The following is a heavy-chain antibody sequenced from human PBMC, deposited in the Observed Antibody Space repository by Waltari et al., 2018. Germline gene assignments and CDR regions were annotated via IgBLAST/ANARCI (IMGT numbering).Heavy chain of an antibody. V-gene: IGHV4-38-2*01. CDR2: IYHEGTT. Sequence: QVQLLEPGPGLLQPSETLSLTCGVSGYFLNTGFYWRWIRQSPGKGLEWIATIYHEGTTFYNPSLKSRVTISMDTSKNQFSLSLKSVTATDTAVYYCVRQVLGYCTSAACRRLESWGQGTPVTVSP. CDR1: GYFLNTGFY. J-gene: IGHJ4*02. CDR3: VRQVLGYCTSAACRRLES. D-gene: IGHD2-2*03.